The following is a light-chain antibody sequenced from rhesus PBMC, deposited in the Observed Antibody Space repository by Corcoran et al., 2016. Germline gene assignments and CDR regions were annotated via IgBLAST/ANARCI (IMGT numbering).Light chain of an antibody. CDR3: QQYSSSPFT. Sequence: DIQMTQSPSSLSASVGDTVTITCRASQSISSWLAWYQQQPGKAPKLLIYKGSSLQSGVPSRFSGSGSGTDVTLTISSLQSEDFATYYCQQYSSSPFTFGPGTKLDIK. V-gene: IGKV1-22*01. CDR1: QSISSW. CDR2: KGS. J-gene: IGKJ3*01.